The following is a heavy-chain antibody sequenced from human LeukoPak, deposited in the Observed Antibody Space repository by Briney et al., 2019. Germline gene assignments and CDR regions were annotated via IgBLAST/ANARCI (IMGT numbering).Heavy chain of an antibody. J-gene: IGHJ4*02. CDR1: GFTFSSYA. Sequence: PGGSLGLSCAASGFTFSSYAMSWVRQAPGKGLEWVSAISGSGGSTYYADSVKGRFTISRDNSKNTLYLQMNSLRAEDTAVYYCAKWVYYDFWSGVDYWGQGTLVTVSS. D-gene: IGHD3-3*01. CDR2: ISGSGGST. V-gene: IGHV3-23*01. CDR3: AKWVYYDFWSGVDY.